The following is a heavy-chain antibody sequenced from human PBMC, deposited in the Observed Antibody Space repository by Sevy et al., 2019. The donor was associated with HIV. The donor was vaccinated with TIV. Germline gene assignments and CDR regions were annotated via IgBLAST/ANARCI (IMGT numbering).Heavy chain of an antibody. Sequence: GGSLRLSCAASGFTFSSYGMHWVRQAPGKGLEWVAVISYDGSNKYYADSVKGRFTISRDNSKNTLYLQMNSLRAEDTAVYYCAKGSSPHSSRTPVDYWGQGTLVTVSS. CDR3: AKGSSPHSSRTPVDY. J-gene: IGHJ4*02. CDR1: GFTFSSYG. CDR2: ISYDGSNK. D-gene: IGHD6-13*01. V-gene: IGHV3-30*18.